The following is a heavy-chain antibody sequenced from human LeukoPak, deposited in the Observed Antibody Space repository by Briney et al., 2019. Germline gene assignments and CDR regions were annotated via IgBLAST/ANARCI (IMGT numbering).Heavy chain of an antibody. CDR3: ARGPYDYVWGSYPKNDY. Sequence: ASVKVSCKASGYTFTSYGISWVRQAPGQGLEWMGWISAYNGNTNYAQKLQGRVTMTTDTSTSTAYMELRSLRSDDTAVYYCARGPYDYVWGSYPKNDYWGQGILVTVSS. CDR2: ISAYNGNT. J-gene: IGHJ4*02. CDR1: GYTFTSYG. D-gene: IGHD3-16*02. V-gene: IGHV1-18*01.